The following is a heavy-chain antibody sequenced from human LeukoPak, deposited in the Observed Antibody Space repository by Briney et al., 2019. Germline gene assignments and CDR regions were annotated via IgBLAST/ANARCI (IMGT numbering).Heavy chain of an antibody. J-gene: IGHJ6*02. V-gene: IGHV4-59*01. CDR3: ARDRYYDFWSGPPYYYYYGMDV. CDR1: GGSISSYY. Sequence: SETLSLTCTVSGGSISSYYWSWIRQPPGKGLEWIGYIYYSGSTNYNPSLKSRVTVSVDTSKNQFSLKLSSVTAADTAVYYCARDRYYDFWSGPPYYYYYGMDVWGQGTTVTVSS. D-gene: IGHD3-3*01. CDR2: IYYSGST.